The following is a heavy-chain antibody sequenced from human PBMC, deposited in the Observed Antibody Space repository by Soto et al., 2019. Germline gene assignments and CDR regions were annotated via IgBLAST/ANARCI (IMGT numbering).Heavy chain of an antibody. Sequence: QGQLQESGPGLVKPSQTLSLTCTVSGGSINSDHYYWSWIRQPPGKGLEWIGYISHSVRTYYDTSLKSRGCMYVDTAQNQFSLKLTGVTAADTAVYYCAARSWSFDHWGQGTLVTVSS. J-gene: IGHJ4*02. CDR2: ISHSVRT. CDR3: AARSWSFDH. V-gene: IGHV4-30-4*01. CDR1: GGSINSDHYY. D-gene: IGHD3-10*01.